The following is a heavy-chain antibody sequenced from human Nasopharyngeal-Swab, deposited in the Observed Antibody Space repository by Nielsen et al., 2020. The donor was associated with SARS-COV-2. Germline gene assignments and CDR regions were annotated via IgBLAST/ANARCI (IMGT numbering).Heavy chain of an antibody. Sequence: KVSCKGSGYSFTSYWISWVRQVPGKGLEWMGRIDPSDSYTNYSPSFQGHVTISADKSISTAYLQWSSLKASDTAMYYCAGNRPFDYWGQGTLVTVSS. D-gene: IGHD1-14*01. CDR1: GYSFTSYW. CDR2: IDPSDSYT. V-gene: IGHV5-10-1*01. J-gene: IGHJ4*02. CDR3: AGNRPFDY.